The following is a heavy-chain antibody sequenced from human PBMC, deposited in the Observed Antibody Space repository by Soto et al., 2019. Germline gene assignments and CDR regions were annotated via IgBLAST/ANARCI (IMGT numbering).Heavy chain of an antibody. Sequence: PGRSLRISCAASGFTFSSYSMNWVRQAPGKGLEWVSSISSSSSYIYYADSVKGRFTISRDNAKNSLYLQMNSLRAEDTAVYYCAREFQQGLVRSVHLFDSWGQGTLVTGSS. V-gene: IGHV3-21*01. D-gene: IGHD6-19*01. CDR2: ISSSSSYI. J-gene: IGHJ5*01. CDR1: GFTFSSYS. CDR3: AREFQQGLVRSVHLFDS.